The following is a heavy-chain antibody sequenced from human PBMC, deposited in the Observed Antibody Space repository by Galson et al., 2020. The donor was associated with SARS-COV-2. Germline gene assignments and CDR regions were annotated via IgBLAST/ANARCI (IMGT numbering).Heavy chain of an antibody. CDR1: GGSLSSSSYY. Sequence: SETLSLTCTVSGGSLSSSSYYWGWIRQPPGKGLEWIGSIYYSGSTYYNPSLKSRVTISVDTSKNQFSLKLSSVTAADTAVYYCASLGIQLWLRWFDPWGQGTLVTGSS. CDR2: IYYSGST. V-gene: IGHV4-39*01. D-gene: IGHD5-18*01. J-gene: IGHJ5*02. CDR3: ASLGIQLWLRWFDP.